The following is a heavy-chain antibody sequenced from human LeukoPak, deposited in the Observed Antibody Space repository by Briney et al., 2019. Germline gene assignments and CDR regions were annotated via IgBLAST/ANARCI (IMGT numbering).Heavy chain of an antibody. CDR1: GFTFSSYA. D-gene: IGHD2-2*01. V-gene: IGHV3-30-3*01. CDR2: ISYDGSNK. J-gene: IGHJ6*03. CDR3: ARDGRASTTKDPSYYYYMDV. Sequence: GRSLRLSCAASGFTFSSYAMHWVRQAPGKGLEWVAVISYDGSNKYYADSVKGRFTISRDNSKNTLYLQMNSLRAEDTAVYYCARDGRASTTKDPSYYYYMDVWGKGTTVTVSS.